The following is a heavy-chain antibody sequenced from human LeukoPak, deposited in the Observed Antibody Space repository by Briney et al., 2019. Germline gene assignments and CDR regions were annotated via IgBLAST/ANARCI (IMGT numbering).Heavy chain of an antibody. D-gene: IGHD5-12*01. Sequence: PGGSLRFSCAASGFTFSNYNMNWVRQAPGKGLEWVSFISSGGSYIYYTNSVKGRFTISRDNAKNSLFLQMNSLRAEDTAVYFCARAVVGSGYDYFDYWGQGTLVTASS. CDR1: GFTFSNYN. V-gene: IGHV3-21*01. CDR3: ARAVVGSGYDYFDY. CDR2: ISSGGSYI. J-gene: IGHJ4*02.